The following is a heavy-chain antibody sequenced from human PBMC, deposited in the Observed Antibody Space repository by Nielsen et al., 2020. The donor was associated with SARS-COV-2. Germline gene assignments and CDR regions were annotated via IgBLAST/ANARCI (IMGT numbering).Heavy chain of an antibody. CDR3: AHRRSSGYYYVLNFDY. CDR2: IDWDDDK. CDR1: GFSLSTSGMC. Sequence: SGPTLVKPTQTLTLTCTFSGFSLSTSGMCVSWIRQPPGKALEWLARIDWDDDKYYSTSLKTRLTISKDTSKNQVVLTMTNMDPVDTATYYCAHRRSSGYYYVLNFDYWGQGTLVTVSS. V-gene: IGHV2-70*12. J-gene: IGHJ4*02. D-gene: IGHD3-22*01.